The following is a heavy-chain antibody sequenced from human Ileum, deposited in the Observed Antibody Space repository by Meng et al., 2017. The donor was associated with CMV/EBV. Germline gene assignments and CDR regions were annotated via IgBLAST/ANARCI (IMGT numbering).Heavy chain of an antibody. V-gene: IGHV3-23*04. CDR3: VKDHKD. Sequence: EVQVVESGGQFVQPGGSLRLSCTASGFTFENYAMIWVRQAPGQGLEWVSSIIDNGLGAYYAHSVRGRFTISRDNSKNTLYLQMNSLRDEDAAIYYCVKDHKDWGHGTLVTVSS. CDR2: IIDNGLGA. J-gene: IGHJ4*01. CDR1: GFTFENYA.